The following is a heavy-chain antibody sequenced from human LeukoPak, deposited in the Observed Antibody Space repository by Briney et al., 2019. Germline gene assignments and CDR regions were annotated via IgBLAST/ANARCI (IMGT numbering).Heavy chain of an antibody. D-gene: IGHD3-10*02. V-gene: IGHV3-7*03. CDR2: ISNGGSAT. Sequence: GGSLRLSCVASGYTFSPYWMSWVRQTPGKGLEWVASISNGGSATYYVDSVRGRFTISRDDAKNSLFLQMNGLRADDTAVYYCTRENYVPDSWGQGTLVTVSA. CDR3: TRENYVPDS. CDR1: GYTFSPYW. J-gene: IGHJ4*02.